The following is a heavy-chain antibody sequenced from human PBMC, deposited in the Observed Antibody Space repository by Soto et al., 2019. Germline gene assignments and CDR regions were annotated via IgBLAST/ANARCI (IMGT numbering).Heavy chain of an antibody. Sequence: ASVKVSCKASGYTFTGYYMHWVRQAPGQGLEWMRWINPNSGGTNYAQKFQGWVTMTRDTSISTAYMELSRLRSDDTAVYYCARGPGGGAEFRVGWFDPWGQGTLVTVSS. J-gene: IGHJ5*02. D-gene: IGHD1-26*01. CDR2: INPNSGGT. V-gene: IGHV1-2*04. CDR3: ARGPGGGAEFRVGWFDP. CDR1: GYTFTGYY.